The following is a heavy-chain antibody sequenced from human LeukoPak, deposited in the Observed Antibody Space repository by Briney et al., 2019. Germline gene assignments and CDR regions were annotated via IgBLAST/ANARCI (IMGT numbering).Heavy chain of an antibody. CDR3: ARDDLVRDRYDYVDY. D-gene: IGHD3/OR15-3a*01. J-gene: IGHJ4*02. CDR2: INHDGSEI. V-gene: IGHV3-7*01. Sequence: GGSLRLSCAGYGFTFSNFWMSWVRQAPGKGLEWVAIINHDGSEIYYVGSARGRFTVSRDNSKKSVYLQMNSLRVEDTAVYYCARDDLVRDRYDYVDYWGQGTLVTVSA. CDR1: GFTFSNFW.